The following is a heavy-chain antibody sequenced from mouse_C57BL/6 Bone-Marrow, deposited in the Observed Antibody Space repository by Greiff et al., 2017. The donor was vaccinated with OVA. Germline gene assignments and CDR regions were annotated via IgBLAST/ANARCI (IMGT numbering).Heavy chain of an antibody. J-gene: IGHJ1*03. D-gene: IGHD2-3*01. CDR2: ISNGGGST. V-gene: IGHV5-12*01. CDR1: GFTFSDYY. Sequence: EVKLMESGGGLVQPGGSLKLSCAASGFTFSDYYMYWVRQTPEKRLEWVAYISNGGGSTYYPATVKGRFTISRDNAKNTLYLQMSRLKSEDTAMYYCARHDGYYWYFDVWGTGTTVTVSS. CDR3: ARHDGYYWYFDV.